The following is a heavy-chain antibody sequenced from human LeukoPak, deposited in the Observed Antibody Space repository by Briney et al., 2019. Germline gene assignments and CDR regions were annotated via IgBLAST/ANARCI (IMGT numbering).Heavy chain of an antibody. J-gene: IGHJ4*02. V-gene: IGHV3-21*01. CDR3: ASSGSYRFDY. D-gene: IGHD1-26*01. CDR1: GFTFSSYS. Sequence: GGSLRLSCAASGFTFSSYSMNWVRQAPGKGLEWVSSISSSNSYIYYVDSVKGRFTISRDNAKNSLYLQMNSLRDEDTAVYYCASSGSYRFDYWGQGTLVTVSS. CDR2: ISSSNSYI.